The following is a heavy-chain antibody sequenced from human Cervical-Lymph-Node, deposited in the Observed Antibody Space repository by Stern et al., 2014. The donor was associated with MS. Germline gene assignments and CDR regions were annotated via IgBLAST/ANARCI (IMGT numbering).Heavy chain of an antibody. CDR2: IHPGDSDT. Sequence: EVQLVESGAEVKKPGESLKISCKGSGYSFTSYWIGWVRQMPGKGLEWMGIIHPGDSDTRYSPSFQGQVTISADKSISTAYLQWSSLKASDTAMYYCARQIEVAVAGTLNWFDPWGQGTLVTVSS. D-gene: IGHD6-19*01. CDR3: ARQIEVAVAGTLNWFDP. V-gene: IGHV5-51*01. CDR1: GYSFTSYW. J-gene: IGHJ5*02.